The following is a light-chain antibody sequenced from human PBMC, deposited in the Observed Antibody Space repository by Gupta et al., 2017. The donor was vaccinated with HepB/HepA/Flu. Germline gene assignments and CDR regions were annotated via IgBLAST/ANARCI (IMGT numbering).Light chain of an antibody. CDR1: KLGDKY. V-gene: IGLV3-1*01. CDR3: QAWDSSTVV. CDR2: QDT. J-gene: IGLJ2*01. Sequence: SYELTQPPSVPVSPGQAAGTTCSGNKLGDKYACWYQQKPGQSPVLVIYQDTKLPSGIPERFSGSNSGNTATLTISGTQSMDEADYYCQAWDSSTVVFGGGTKLTVL.